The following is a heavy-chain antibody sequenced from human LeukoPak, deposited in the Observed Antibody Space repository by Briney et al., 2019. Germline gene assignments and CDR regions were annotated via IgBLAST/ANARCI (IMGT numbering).Heavy chain of an antibody. J-gene: IGHJ4*02. CDR2: ISNSGSPI. CDR3: ARKYCSSTSCLFDY. D-gene: IGHD2-2*01. Sequence: GGSLRLSCAASGFTFSSYEMNWVRQAPGKGLEWVSYISNSGSPIYYADSVKGRSTISRDNAKNSLYLQMNSLRAEDTAVYYCARKYCSSTSCLFDYWGQGTLVTVSS. CDR1: GFTFSSYE. V-gene: IGHV3-48*03.